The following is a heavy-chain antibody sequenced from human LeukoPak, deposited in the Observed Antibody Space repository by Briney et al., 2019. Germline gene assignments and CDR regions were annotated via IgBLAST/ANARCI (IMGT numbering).Heavy chain of an antibody. J-gene: IGHJ4*02. CDR1: GFTFSSYA. Sequence: PGGSLRLSCAASGFTFSSYAMSWVRQAPGKGLEWVSAITGSGGNTYYADSVKGRFTISRDNSKNTLYLQMNSLRAEDTAVYYCATYSSSWYYFDYWGQGTLVTVSS. CDR3: ATYSSSWYYFDY. V-gene: IGHV3-23*01. D-gene: IGHD6-13*01. CDR2: ITGSGGNT.